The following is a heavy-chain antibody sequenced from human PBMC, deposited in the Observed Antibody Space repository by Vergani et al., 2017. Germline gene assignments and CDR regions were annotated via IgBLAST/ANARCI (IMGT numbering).Heavy chain of an antibody. V-gene: IGHV4-59*01. D-gene: IGHD4-23*01. CDR3: ARAQLDNGGSSHWFDP. Sequence: QVQLQESGPGVAKPSETLSVTCSVSGGSISSKYWTWIRQPPGKGLEWIGYIYYTGSTYYNPSLKSRVTISVDTSKNEFSLKLSSVTAADTAVYYCARAQLDNGGSSHWFDPWGQGTLVTVSS. CDR2: IYYTGST. CDR1: GGSISSKY. J-gene: IGHJ5*02.